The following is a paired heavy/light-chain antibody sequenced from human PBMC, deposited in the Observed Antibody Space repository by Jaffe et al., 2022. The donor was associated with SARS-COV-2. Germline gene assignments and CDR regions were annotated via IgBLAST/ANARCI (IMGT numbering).Light chain of an antibody. V-gene: IGLV2-11*01. CDR3: CSYAGRYTWV. CDR1: SSDVGNYLY. Sequence: QSALTQPRSVSGSPGQSVTISCTGTSSDVGNYLYVSWYQQHPGKAPRLMIYNINKRPSGVPDRFSGSKSGNTASLTISGLQDEDEADYHCCSYAGRYTWVFGGGTMLTVL. CDR2: NIN. J-gene: IGLJ3*02.
Heavy chain of an antibody. CDR3: ARGGSGWDYPPFDY. Sequence: QVQLVQSGAEVKEPGASVKISCEASGHTFTTYYIHWVRQAPGQGLEWLGIINPSGNSATSAQKFQGRLTMTRDTSTSIAHMELSSLRSEDTALYYCARGGSGWDYPPFDYWGQGSLVTVSS. V-gene: IGHV1-46*01. J-gene: IGHJ4*02. CDR2: INPSGNSA. D-gene: IGHD6-19*01. CDR1: GHTFTTYY.